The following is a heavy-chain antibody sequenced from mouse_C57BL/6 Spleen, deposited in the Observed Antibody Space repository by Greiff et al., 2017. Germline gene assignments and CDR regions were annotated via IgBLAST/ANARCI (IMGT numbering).Heavy chain of an antibody. CDR3: AREDSNYDGVDY. D-gene: IGHD2-5*01. Sequence: EVNVVESGGGLVKPGGSLKLSCAASGFTFSSYAMSWVRQTPEKRLEWVATISDGGSYTFYPDNVKGRFTISRDNAKNNLYLQMSHLKSEDTAMYYCAREDSNYDGVDYWGQGTTLTVSS. CDR1: GFTFSSYA. J-gene: IGHJ2*01. V-gene: IGHV5-4*01. CDR2: ISDGGSYT.